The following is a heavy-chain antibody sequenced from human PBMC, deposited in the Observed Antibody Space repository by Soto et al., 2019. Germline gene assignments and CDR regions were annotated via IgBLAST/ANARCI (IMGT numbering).Heavy chain of an antibody. V-gene: IGHV4-34*01. CDR1: GGSFSDYY. J-gene: IGHJ3*02. CDR3: ARGTWVRSAFDT. Sequence: QVQLQQWGAGLLKPSETLSLTCAVYGGSFSDYYWSWIRQPPEKGLEWIGENSHSGNTNYNPSLKSRVTISVDTSKNQFSQKLSSVTAADTAVYYCARGTWVRSAFDTWGQGTMVTVSS. D-gene: IGHD3-10*01. CDR2: NSHSGNT.